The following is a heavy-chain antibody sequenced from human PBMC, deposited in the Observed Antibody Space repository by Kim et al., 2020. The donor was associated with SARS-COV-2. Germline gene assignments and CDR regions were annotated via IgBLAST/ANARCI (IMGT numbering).Heavy chain of an antibody. CDR1: GGSISSGGYY. CDR3: ARELWGFYYYCGMDV. CDR2: IYYSGST. D-gene: IGHD7-27*01. V-gene: IGHV4-31*03. J-gene: IGHJ6*02. Sequence: SETLSLTCTVSGGSISSGGYYWSWIRQHPGKGLEWIGYIYYSGSTYYNPSLKSRVTISVDTSKNQFSLKLSSVTAADTAVYYCARELWGFYYYCGMDVWGQGTTVTVSS.